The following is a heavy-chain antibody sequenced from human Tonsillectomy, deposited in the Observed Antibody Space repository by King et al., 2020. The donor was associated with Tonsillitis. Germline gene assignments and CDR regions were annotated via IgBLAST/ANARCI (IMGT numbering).Heavy chain of an antibody. CDR2: ISGSGGTT. Sequence: VQLVESGGGLVQPGGSLRLSCAASGFTFSSYAMSWVRQAPGKGLEWVSDISGSGGTTHYADPVKGRFTISRDNSKNTLYLQMNSLRFEDTALYFCAKGGLIPAAGSDYWGQGTLVTVSS. CDR3: AKGGLIPAAGSDY. CDR1: GFTFSSYA. D-gene: IGHD6-13*01. V-gene: IGHV3-23*04. J-gene: IGHJ4*02.